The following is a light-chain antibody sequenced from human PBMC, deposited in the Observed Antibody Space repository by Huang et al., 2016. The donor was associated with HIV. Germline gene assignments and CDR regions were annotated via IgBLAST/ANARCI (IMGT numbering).Light chain of an antibody. V-gene: IGKV3-11*01. CDR1: QSVGSF. Sequence: EIVFTQSPASMSLSPGERATLSCRASQSVGSFFGWYQHKPGQAPRLLIYDASNRATGIPARFSGSGSGTDFTLTITNLEPGDSAVYYCQQRGNSPPFTFGPGTKLDI. J-gene: IGKJ3*01. CDR3: QQRGNSPPFT. CDR2: DAS.